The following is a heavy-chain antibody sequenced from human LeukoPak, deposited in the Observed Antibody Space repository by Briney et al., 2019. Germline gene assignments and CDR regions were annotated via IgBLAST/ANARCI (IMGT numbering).Heavy chain of an antibody. CDR3: ARVRISFGYYGSGSYLDGRYGDYYYYGMDV. J-gene: IGHJ6*02. CDR2: IYYSGST. Sequence: SETLSLTCTVSGGSISSYYWSWIRQPPGKGLEWIGYIYYSGSTNYNPSLKSRVTISVDTSKNQFSLKLSSVTAADTAVYYCARVRISFGYYGSGSYLDGRYGDYYYYGMDVWGQGTTVTVSS. V-gene: IGHV4-59*01. CDR1: GGSISSYY. D-gene: IGHD3-10*01.